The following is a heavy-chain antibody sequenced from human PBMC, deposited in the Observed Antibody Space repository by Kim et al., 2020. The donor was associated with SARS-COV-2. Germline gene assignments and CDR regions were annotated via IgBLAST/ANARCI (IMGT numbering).Heavy chain of an antibody. Sequence: ASVKVSCKASGYTFTSYGISWVRQAPGQGLEWMGWISAYNGNTNYAQKLQGRVTMTTDTSTSTAYMELRSLRSDDTAVYYCARDNSPREWLVIGYWGQGTLVTVSS. J-gene: IGHJ4*02. CDR1: GYTFTSYG. CDR3: ARDNSPREWLVIGY. D-gene: IGHD6-19*01. CDR2: ISAYNGNT. V-gene: IGHV1-18*04.